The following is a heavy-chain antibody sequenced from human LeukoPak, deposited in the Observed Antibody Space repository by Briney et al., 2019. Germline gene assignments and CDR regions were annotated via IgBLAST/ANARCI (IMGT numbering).Heavy chain of an antibody. CDR2: IYYSGST. CDR3: ARARDTMRNWYFDL. J-gene: IGHJ2*01. Sequence: SQTLSLTCTVSGASFSSGDQYWNWIRQSPGKGLEWIGYIYYSGSTYYNPSLKSRVTISVDTSKNHFSLKLSSVTAADTAVYYCARARDTMRNWYFDLWGRGTLVTVSS. V-gene: IGHV4-31*03. CDR1: GASFSSGDQY. D-gene: IGHD3-10*01.